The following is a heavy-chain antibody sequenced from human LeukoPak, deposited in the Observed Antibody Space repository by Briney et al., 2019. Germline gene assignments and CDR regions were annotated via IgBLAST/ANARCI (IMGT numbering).Heavy chain of an antibody. CDR3: ARDRGSGYYDATFDY. V-gene: IGHV3-30*04. J-gene: IGHJ4*02. CDR2: ISYDGSNK. D-gene: IGHD3-22*01. CDR1: GFTFSSYA. Sequence: GGSLRLSCAASGFTFSSYAMHWVRQAPGKGLEWVAVISYDGSNKYYADSVKGRFTISRDNSKNTLYLQMNSLRAEDTAVYYCARDRGSGYYDATFDYWGQGTLVTVSS.